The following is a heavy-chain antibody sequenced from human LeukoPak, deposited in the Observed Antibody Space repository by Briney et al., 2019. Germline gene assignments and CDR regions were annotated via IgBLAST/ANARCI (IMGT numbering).Heavy chain of an antibody. CDR2: FDPEDGET. J-gene: IGHJ4*02. CDR1: GYTLTELS. CDR3: ATFAQYCSSTSCYHLD. Sequence: ASVKVSCKVSGYTLTELSMHWVRLAPGKGLEWMGGFDPEDGETIYAQKFQGRVTMTEDTSTDTAYMELSSLRSEDTAVYYCATFAQYCSSTSCYHLDWGQGTLVTVSS. D-gene: IGHD2-2*01. V-gene: IGHV1-24*01.